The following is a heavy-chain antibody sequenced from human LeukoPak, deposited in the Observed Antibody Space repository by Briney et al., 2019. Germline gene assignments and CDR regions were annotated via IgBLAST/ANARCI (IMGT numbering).Heavy chain of an antibody. CDR2: IYYSGST. J-gene: IGHJ4*02. CDR1: GGSISSSSYY. Sequence: SETLSLTCTVSGGSISSSSYYWGWIRQPPGKGLEWIGSIYYSGSTYYNPSLKSRVTISVDTSKNQFSLKLSSVTAADTAVYYCARDVDDYGDCAFDYWGQGTLVTVSS. CDR3: ARDVDDYGDCAFDY. D-gene: IGHD4-17*01. V-gene: IGHV4-39*07.